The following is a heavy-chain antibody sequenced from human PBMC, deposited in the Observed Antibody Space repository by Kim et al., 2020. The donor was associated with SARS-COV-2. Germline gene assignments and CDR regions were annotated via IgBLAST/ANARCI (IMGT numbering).Heavy chain of an antibody. Sequence: ASVKVSCKASGYSFSGYGIHWVRQAPGQGLEWMGWINAGTGNTDHSQKFRGRVTFTTDTSANTAYMELTSLTSGDTALYFCARCSSAWSAVDYWGQGTLVTVSS. J-gene: IGHJ4*02. CDR3: ARCSSAWSAVDY. D-gene: IGHD6-19*01. CDR1: GYSFSGYG. V-gene: IGHV1-3*01. CDR2: INAGTGNT.